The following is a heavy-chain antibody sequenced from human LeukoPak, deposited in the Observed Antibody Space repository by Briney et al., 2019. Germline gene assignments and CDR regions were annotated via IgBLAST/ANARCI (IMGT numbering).Heavy chain of an antibody. CDR1: GFTFSNAW. CDR2: IKSKTDGGTT. J-gene: IGHJ3*02. Sequence: GGSLRLSCAASGFTFSNAWMSWVRQAPGKGLEWVGRIKSKTDGGTTDYAAPVKGRFTISRDDSKNTLYLQMNSLKTEDTAVYYCAKDPEQYQLLWDDAFDIWGQGTMVTVSS. D-gene: IGHD2-2*01. V-gene: IGHV3-15*01. CDR3: AKDPEQYQLLWDDAFDI.